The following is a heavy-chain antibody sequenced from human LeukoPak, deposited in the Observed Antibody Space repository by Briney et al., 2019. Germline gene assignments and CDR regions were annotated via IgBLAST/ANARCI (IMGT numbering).Heavy chain of an antibody. Sequence: SETLSLTCTVSGDSISSPNYYWGWIRQPPGKGLEWIGSIFHSGSTFYNPSLKGRVTVSVDTSKNQFSLKLTSVTAADTAVYYCARDVRGWYGADYYGMDVWGQGTTVTVSS. CDR2: IFHSGST. V-gene: IGHV4-39*07. CDR3: ARDVRGWYGADYYGMDV. CDR1: GDSISSPNYY. J-gene: IGHJ6*02. D-gene: IGHD6-19*01.